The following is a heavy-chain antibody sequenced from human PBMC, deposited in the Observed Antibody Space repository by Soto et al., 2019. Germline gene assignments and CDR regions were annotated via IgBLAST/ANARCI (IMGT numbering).Heavy chain of an antibody. CDR3: ARGYSRFVGSFDY. V-gene: IGHV1-18*01. J-gene: IGHJ4*02. CDR2: TSGYNGNT. Sequence: QIQLVQSGGEVKKPGASVKVSCKASGYTFSGFGISWVRQAPGQGLEWMGWTSGYNGNTDYAQKFQGRVTMTIDTSTSTGYMELRSLRSDDTAVYYWARGYSRFVGSFDYWGQGTLGTVSS. D-gene: IGHD2-15*01. CDR1: GYTFSGFG.